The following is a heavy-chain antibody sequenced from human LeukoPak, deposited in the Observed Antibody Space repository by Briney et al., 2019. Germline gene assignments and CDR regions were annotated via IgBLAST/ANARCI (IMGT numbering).Heavy chain of an antibody. Sequence: GGSLRRSCAASGFTFSNYAMGWVRQAPGKGREGGSAITGGGGNTYYADSVKGRFTISRDNSKNTVFLQMNSLRAEDTAVYYCAKWGDYDVLTGYYVSDSWGEGNLVTVSS. J-gene: IGHJ5*01. D-gene: IGHD3-9*01. CDR2: ITGGGGNT. CDR3: AKWGDYDVLTGYYVSDS. V-gene: IGHV3-23*01. CDR1: GFTFSNYA.